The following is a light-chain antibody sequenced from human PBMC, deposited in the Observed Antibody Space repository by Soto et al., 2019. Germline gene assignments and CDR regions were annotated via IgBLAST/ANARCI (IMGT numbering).Light chain of an antibody. Sequence: EIVLTQSPGTLALSPGEGATLSCRASQSVSKYLAWYQQKPGQAPRLLIYGASSRATGIPDSFSGSGSGTDFTLTISRLEPEDFAVYYCQLYGGSPQTFCQGT. J-gene: IGKJ1*01. CDR3: QLYGGSPQT. CDR1: QSVSKY. CDR2: GAS. V-gene: IGKV3-20*01.